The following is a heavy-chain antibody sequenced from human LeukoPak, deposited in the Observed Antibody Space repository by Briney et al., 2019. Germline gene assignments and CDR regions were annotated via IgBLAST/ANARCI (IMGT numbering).Heavy chain of an antibody. CDR1: GFTFDDYA. J-gene: IGHJ4*02. Sequence: PGRSLRLSCAASGFTFDDYAMHWVRQAPGKGLEWVSGISWNSGSIGYADSVKGRFTISRDNAKNSLYLQMNSLRAEDTALYYCAKGFRSYDSSGYSDYWGQGTLVTVSS. V-gene: IGHV3-9*01. D-gene: IGHD3-22*01. CDR3: AKGFRSYDSSGYSDY. CDR2: ISWNSGSI.